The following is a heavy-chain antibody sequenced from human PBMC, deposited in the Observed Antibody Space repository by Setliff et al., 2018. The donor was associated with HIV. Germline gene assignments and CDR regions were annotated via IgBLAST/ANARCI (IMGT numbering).Heavy chain of an antibody. J-gene: IGHJ4*02. CDR2: INPNNGGT. Sequence: ASVKVSCKASGYTFTGYYMHWVRQAPGQGLEWMGWINPNNGGTNYAQKFQGRVTMTRDTSISTAYMELSSLRSEDTAVYYCARDHSSSWPYFDYWGQGTLVTVSS. V-gene: IGHV1-2*02. D-gene: IGHD6-13*01. CDR1: GYTFTGYY. CDR3: ARDHSSSWPYFDY.